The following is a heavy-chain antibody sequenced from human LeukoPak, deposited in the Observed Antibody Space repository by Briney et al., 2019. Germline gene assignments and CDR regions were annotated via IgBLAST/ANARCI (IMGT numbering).Heavy chain of an antibody. J-gene: IGHJ6*02. CDR1: GYTFTRYD. CDR3: ARGVSRDSSSWYGFNYYYGMDV. D-gene: IGHD6-13*01. Sequence: ASVKLFCNASGYTFTRYDINWVRQATGQGLEWMGWMNPNSGNTGYAQKFQGRVTMTRNTAISTAYMELSSLRSEDTAVYYCARGVSRDSSSWYGFNYYYGMDVWGQGTTVTVSS. V-gene: IGHV1-8*01. CDR2: MNPNSGNT.